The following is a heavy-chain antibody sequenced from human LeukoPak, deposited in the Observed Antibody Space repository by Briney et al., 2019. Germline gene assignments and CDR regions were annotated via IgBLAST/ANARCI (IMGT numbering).Heavy chain of an antibody. CDR3: ARDYYGSASYE. D-gene: IGHD3-10*01. J-gene: IGHJ4*02. CDR2: IYSGGST. Sequence: QPGGSLRLSCAASGFTVSSNYMSWVRQAPGKGLEWVSIIYSGGSTYYADSVKGRFTISRDNSKNTLYLQMNTLGAEDTAVYYCARDYYGSASYEWGQGTLVTVSS. V-gene: IGHV3-53*01. CDR1: GFTVSSNY.